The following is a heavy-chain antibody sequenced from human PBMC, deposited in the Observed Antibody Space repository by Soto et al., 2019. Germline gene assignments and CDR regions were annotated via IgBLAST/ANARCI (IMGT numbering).Heavy chain of an antibody. CDR3: ARKRYYDSSGYPYFFDY. CDR1: GGSISSSSYY. CDR2: IYCSGST. Sequence: SETLSLTCTVSGGSISSSSYYWGWIRQPPGKGLEWIGEIYCSGSTYYNPSLKSRVTISVDTSKNQFSLKLNSVTAADTAVYYCARKRYYDSSGYPYFFDYWGKGTLVTVSS. D-gene: IGHD3-22*01. V-gene: IGHV4-39*07. J-gene: IGHJ4*02.